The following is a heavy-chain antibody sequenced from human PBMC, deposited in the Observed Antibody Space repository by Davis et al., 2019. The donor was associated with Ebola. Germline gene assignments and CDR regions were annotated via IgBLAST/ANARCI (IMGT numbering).Heavy chain of an antibody. J-gene: IGHJ6*04. V-gene: IGHV3-48*04. CDR3: ARDVINVVGASRGIYYGLDV. CDR1: GFTFYTYS. Sequence: GGSLRLSCAASGFTFYTYSMNWVRQAPGKGLEWVSYISSSSSSMNYADSVKGRFTISRDNAKNSLYLQMNSLRAEDTAVYYCARDVINVVGASRGIYYGLDVWGKGTTVTVSS. CDR2: ISSSSSSM. D-gene: IGHD1-26*01.